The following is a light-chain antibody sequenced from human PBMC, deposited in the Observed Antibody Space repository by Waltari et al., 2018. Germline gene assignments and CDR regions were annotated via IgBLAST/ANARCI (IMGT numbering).Light chain of an antibody. Sequence: EIVLTQAPGTLSLSPGDRATLFCRASQSVPSSYLAWYQQKPGQAPGLLISSASSGATGIPDRFSGRESGTDFTRTISRLEPEDFAVYYCQEYYSLPWTFGQGTKVEIK. J-gene: IGKJ1*01. V-gene: IGKV3-20*01. CDR1: QSVPSSY. CDR2: SAS. CDR3: QEYYSLPWT.